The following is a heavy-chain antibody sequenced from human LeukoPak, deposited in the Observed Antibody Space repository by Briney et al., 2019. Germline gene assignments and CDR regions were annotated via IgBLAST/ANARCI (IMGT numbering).Heavy chain of an antibody. V-gene: IGHV3-9*01. CDR3: AKDGIGYYDSSGYYPNYYYGMDV. D-gene: IGHD3-22*01. J-gene: IGHJ6*02. CDR2: ISWNSGSI. CDR1: GFTFDDYA. Sequence: GGSLRLSCAASGFTFDDYAMHWVRQAPGKGLEWVSGISWNSGSIGYADSVKGRFTISRDNAKNSLYLQMNSLRAEDTALYYCAKDGIGYYDSSGYYPNYYYGMDVWGQGTTVTVSS.